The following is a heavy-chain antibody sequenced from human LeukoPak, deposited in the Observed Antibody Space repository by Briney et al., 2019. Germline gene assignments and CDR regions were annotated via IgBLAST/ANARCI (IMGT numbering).Heavy chain of an antibody. V-gene: IGHV4-59*12. CDR2: IYYSGST. CDR3: ARGVLMWFGAPRYFDL. D-gene: IGHD3-10*01. Sequence: SETLSLTCTVSGGSISSYYWSWIRQPPGKGLEWIGYIYYSGSTNYNPSLKSRVTISVDTSKNQFSLKLSSVTAADTAVYYCARGVLMWFGAPRYFDLWGRGTLVTVSS. J-gene: IGHJ2*01. CDR1: GGSISSYY.